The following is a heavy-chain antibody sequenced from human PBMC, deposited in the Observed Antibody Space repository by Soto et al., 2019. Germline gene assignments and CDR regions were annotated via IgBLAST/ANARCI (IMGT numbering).Heavy chain of an antibody. CDR1: RVTVYICA. D-gene: IGHD1-26*01. J-gene: IGHJ4*02. V-gene: IGHV3-30-3*01. CDR2: ISYDGSNK. Sequence: GGSLGLCCAASRVTVYICAVDGFRQDPGKGLEWVAVISYDGSNKYYADSVKGRFTISRDNSKNTLYLQMNSLRAEDTAVYYCARSSGSFDYWGQGTLVTVSS. CDR3: ARSSGSFDY.